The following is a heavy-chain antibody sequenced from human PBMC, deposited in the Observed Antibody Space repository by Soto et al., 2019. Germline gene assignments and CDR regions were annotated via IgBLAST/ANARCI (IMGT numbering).Heavy chain of an antibody. CDR3: ARQNRGGCRSPSCHFDF. Sequence: SETLSLTCTVSGGSIGSSSNYWGWIRQPPGKGLEWIGTIYYSGNTYYSPSLKSRVTISVDTSKNQFSLNLSSMTAADTAVYYCARQNRGGCRSPSCHFDFWGQETLATVS. V-gene: IGHV4-39*01. D-gene: IGHD2-2*01. CDR2: IYYSGNT. J-gene: IGHJ4*02. CDR1: GGSIGSSSNY.